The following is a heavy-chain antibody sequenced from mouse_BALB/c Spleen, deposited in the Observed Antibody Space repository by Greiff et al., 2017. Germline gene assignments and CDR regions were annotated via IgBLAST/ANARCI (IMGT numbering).Heavy chain of an antibody. CDR3: ARDVSFDY. V-gene: IGHV5-9-4*01. CDR2: ISSGGSYT. Sequence: EVQGVESGGGLVKPGGSLKLSCAASGFTFSSYAMSWVRQSPEKRLEWVAEISSGGSYTYYPDTVTGRFTISRDNAKNTLYLEMSSLRSEDTAMYYCARDVSFDYWGQGTTLTVSS. J-gene: IGHJ2*01. CDR1: GFTFSSYA.